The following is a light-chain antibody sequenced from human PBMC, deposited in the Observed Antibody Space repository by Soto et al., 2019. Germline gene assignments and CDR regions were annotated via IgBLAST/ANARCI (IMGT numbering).Light chain of an antibody. V-gene: IGKV3-20*01. J-gene: IGKJ1*01. CDR2: GAS. CDR3: QQYGSSHPWT. CDR1: QSVSSSY. Sequence: EIVLTQSPGTLSLSPGERATLSCRASQSVSSSYLAWYQQKPGQAPRLLIYGASSRATGIPDRFSGSGSVTDFTLTISRLEPDDGAVYYCQQYGSSHPWTFGQGTNVYIK.